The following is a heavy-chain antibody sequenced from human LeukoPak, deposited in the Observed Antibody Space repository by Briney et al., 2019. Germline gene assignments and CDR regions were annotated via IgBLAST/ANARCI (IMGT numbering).Heavy chain of an antibody. J-gene: IGHJ4*02. D-gene: IGHD1-1*01. Sequence: LSLTCAVYGGSFSGYYMTWIRQAPGKGLEWVSYISSSGSTIYYADSVKGRFTISRDNAKNSLYLQMNSLRAEDTAVYYCAREGGNSQLGYWGQGTLVTVSS. CDR2: ISSSGSTI. CDR3: AREGGNSQLGY. V-gene: IGHV3-11*04. CDR1: GGSFSGYY.